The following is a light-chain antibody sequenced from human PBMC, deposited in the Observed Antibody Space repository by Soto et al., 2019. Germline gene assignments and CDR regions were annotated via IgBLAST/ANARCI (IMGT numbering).Light chain of an antibody. CDR2: KAS. Sequence: DIQMTQSPSTLSASVGDRVTITCRASQSINSWLAWYQQKPGKAPNLLIYKASRLESGVPSRFSGSGSGTEFTLTISSLQSDDFATYSCQQYHSYSYTFGQGTKLEIK. V-gene: IGKV1-5*03. CDR3: QQYHSYSYT. J-gene: IGKJ2*01. CDR1: QSINSW.